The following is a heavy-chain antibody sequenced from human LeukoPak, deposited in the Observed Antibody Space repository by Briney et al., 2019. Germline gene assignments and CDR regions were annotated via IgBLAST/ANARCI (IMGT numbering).Heavy chain of an antibody. Sequence: ASVKVSCKASGYTFISFGITWVRQAPGQGLEWMGWISADNGNTIYPQKFQGRVTPTTDTSTSTAYMELKSLKSDDTAVYYCARRPAGRGVEILVVSHLTDYWGQGNQVTVSS. CDR1: GYTFISFG. CDR3: ARRPAGRGVEILVVSHLTDY. CDR2: ISADNGNT. V-gene: IGHV1-18*01. J-gene: IGHJ4*02. D-gene: IGHD3-22*01.